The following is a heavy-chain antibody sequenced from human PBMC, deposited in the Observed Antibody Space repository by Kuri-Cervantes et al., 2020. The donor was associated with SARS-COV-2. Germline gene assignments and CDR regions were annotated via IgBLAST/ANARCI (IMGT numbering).Heavy chain of an antibody. CDR3: ARDLPYDFWSGYSTGPNWFDP. CDR2: IYSGGST. Sequence: GESLKISCAASGFTLSNYNMNWVRQAPGKGLEWVSVIYSGGSTYYADSVKGRFTISRDNSKNTLYLQMNSLRAEDTAVYYCARDLPYDFWSGYSTGPNWFDPWGQGTLVTVSS. CDR1: GFTLSNYN. D-gene: IGHD3-3*01. V-gene: IGHV3-66*01. J-gene: IGHJ5*02.